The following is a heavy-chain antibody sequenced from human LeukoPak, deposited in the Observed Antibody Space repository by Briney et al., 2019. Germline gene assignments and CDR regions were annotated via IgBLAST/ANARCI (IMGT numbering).Heavy chain of an antibody. D-gene: IGHD3-16*01. V-gene: IGHV4-34*01. CDR3: ARGDEDDYVWGSPPDY. J-gene: IGHJ4*02. CDR2: INHSGST. CDR1: GGSFSGYY. Sequence: SETLSLTCAVYGGSFSGYYWSWIRQPPGKGLEWIGEINHSGSTNYNPSLKSRVTISVDTSKNQFSLKLSSATAADTAVYYCARGDEDDYVWGSPPDYWGQGTLVTVSS.